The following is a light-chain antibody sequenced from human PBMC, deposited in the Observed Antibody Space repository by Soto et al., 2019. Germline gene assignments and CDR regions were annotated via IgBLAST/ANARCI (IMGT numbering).Light chain of an antibody. J-gene: IGKJ4*01. CDR1: QSVSSIY. V-gene: IGKV3-20*01. Sequence: EIVLTQSPGTLSLSPGERATLSCRASQSVSSIYLAWYQQKPGQAPRLLIYGASSRATGIPDRFSGSGSGTDFTLTISRLEPEDFAVYYCQQFSSYPLTFGGGTKVDIK. CDR2: GAS. CDR3: QQFSSYPLT.